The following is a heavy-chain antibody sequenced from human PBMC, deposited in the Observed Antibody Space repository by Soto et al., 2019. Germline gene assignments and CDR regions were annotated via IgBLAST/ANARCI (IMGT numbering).Heavy chain of an antibody. CDR1: GFTFSSYG. J-gene: IGHJ4*02. CDR2: ISYDGSNK. D-gene: IGHD6-19*01. V-gene: IGHV3-30*03. Sequence: QVQLVESGGGVVQPGRSLRLSCAASGFTFSSYGMHWVRQAPGKGLEWVAVISYDGSNKYYADSVKGRFTISRDNSKNTLYLQMNSLRAEDTAVYSCAISSSGWYPLDYWGQGTLVTVSS. CDR3: AISSSGWYPLDY.